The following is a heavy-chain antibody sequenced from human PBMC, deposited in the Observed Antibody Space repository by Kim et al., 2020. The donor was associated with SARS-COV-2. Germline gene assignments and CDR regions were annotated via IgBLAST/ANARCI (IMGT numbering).Heavy chain of an antibody. Sequence: GGSLRLSCAASGFTFSSYAMSWVRQAPGKGLEWVSAISGSGGSTYYADSVKGRFTISRDNSKNTLYLQMNSLRAEDTAVYYCAKAGDGSGSYYIPVTFDYWGQGTLVTVSS. CDR2: ISGSGGST. D-gene: IGHD3-10*01. V-gene: IGHV3-23*01. CDR3: AKAGDGSGSYYIPVTFDY. J-gene: IGHJ4*02. CDR1: GFTFSSYA.